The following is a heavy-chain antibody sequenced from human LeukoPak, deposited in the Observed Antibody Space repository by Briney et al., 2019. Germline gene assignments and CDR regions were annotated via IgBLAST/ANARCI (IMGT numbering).Heavy chain of an antibody. D-gene: IGHD6-19*01. CDR2: ITNSGNSK. CDR3: AKDSSSSGFSAACNFDY. J-gene: IGHJ4*02. Sequence: GGSLRLSCAASEFTFSSYSMNWVRQAPGKGLEWVSYITNSGNSKSYADSVKGRFTISRDNSRNTLHLQMNSLRAEDTAVYYCAKDSSSSGFSAACNFDYWGQGTLVAVSS. CDR1: EFTFSSYS. V-gene: IGHV3-48*01.